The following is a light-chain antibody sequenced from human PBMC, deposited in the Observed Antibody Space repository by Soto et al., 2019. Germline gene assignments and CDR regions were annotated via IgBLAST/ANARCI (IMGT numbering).Light chain of an antibody. J-gene: IGLJ1*01. CDR2: EGS. CDR1: SSDVGSYNL. CDR3: CSYAGSRTYV. V-gene: IGLV2-23*01. Sequence: QSVLTQPASVSGSPGQSITISCTGTSSDVGSYNLVSWYQQHPGKAPKLMIYEGSKRPSGVSNRFSGSKSGNTASLTISGLQAEDAADYYCCSYAGSRTYVFGTGTKVNV.